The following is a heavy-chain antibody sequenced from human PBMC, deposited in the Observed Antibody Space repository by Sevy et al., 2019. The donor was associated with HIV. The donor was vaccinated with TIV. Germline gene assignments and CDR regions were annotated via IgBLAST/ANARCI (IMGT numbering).Heavy chain of an antibody. CDR2: VSYDGADT. J-gene: IGHJ3*02. V-gene: IGHV3-30*04. CDR3: ARCPPQRAFDI. CDR1: GSTFSNYA. Sequence: GGSLRLSCAASGSTFSNYAMHWVRQTPDRGLEWVAVVSYDGADTSYGDSVKGRFTVSRDNSKGTLYLQMNSLRVDDSAVYFCARCPPQRAFDIWGQGTTVTVSS.